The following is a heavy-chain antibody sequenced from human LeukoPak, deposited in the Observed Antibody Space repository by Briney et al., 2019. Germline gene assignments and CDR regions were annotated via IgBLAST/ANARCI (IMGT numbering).Heavy chain of an antibody. Sequence: GGSLRLSCAASGFPFSAYEMNWVRQAPGKGLEWVSYISTSGSSIYYADSVKVRFTISRDNAKNSLNLQMNSLRAEDTAVYYCARGTLYYGSENYDYWGQGTLVTVSS. D-gene: IGHD3-10*01. CDR3: ARGTLYYGSENYDY. CDR1: GFPFSAYE. J-gene: IGHJ4*02. V-gene: IGHV3-48*03. CDR2: ISTSGSSI.